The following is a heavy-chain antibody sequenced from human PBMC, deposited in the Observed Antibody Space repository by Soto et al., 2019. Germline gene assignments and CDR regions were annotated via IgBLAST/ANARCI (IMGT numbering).Heavy chain of an antibody. CDR3: ARDNIAVLGRLGKQYYYYGMDV. Sequence: SETLSLTCAVSGGSISSSNWWSWVRQPPGKGLEWIGEIYHSGSTNYNPSLKSRVTISVDKSKNQFSLKLSSVTAADTAVYYCARDNIAVLGRLGKQYYYYGMDVWGQGTTVTVSS. CDR2: IYHSGST. V-gene: IGHV4-4*02. J-gene: IGHJ6*02. CDR1: GGSISSSNW. D-gene: IGHD6-19*01.